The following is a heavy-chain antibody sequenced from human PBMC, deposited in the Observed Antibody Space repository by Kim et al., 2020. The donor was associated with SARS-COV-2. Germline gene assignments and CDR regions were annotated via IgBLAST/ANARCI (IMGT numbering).Heavy chain of an antibody. Sequence: KGRFTISRDNSKTTLYLQMNSLRAEDTAVYYCAKEGDCSSTSCYVGRFDPWGQGTLVTVSS. D-gene: IGHD2-2*01. J-gene: IGHJ5*02. V-gene: IGHV3-23*01. CDR3: AKEGDCSSTSCYVGRFDP.